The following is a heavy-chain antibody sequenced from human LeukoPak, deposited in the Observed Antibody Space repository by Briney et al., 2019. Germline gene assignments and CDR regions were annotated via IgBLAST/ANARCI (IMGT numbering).Heavy chain of an antibody. Sequence: GGSLRLSCAASGFTFSSYGMHWVRQAPGKGLEWVAVIWYDGSNKYYADSVKGRFTISRDNSKNTLYLQMNSLRAEDTAVYYCARGQGVVVTKQFDYWGQGTLVTVSS. CDR1: GFTFSSYG. CDR2: IWYDGSNK. D-gene: IGHD2-21*02. CDR3: ARGQGVVVTKQFDY. J-gene: IGHJ4*02. V-gene: IGHV3-33*01.